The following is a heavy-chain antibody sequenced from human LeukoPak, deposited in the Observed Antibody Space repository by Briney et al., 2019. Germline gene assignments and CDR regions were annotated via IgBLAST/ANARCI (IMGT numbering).Heavy chain of an antibody. Sequence: SETLSLTCSVSGGSISGHYWSWIRQPPGKGLEWIGEINHSGSTNYNPSLKSRVTISVDTSKNQFSLKLSSVTAADTAVYYCARDTYYYGSGSYRGIDYWGQGTLVTVSS. CDR2: INHSGST. CDR3: ARDTYYYGSGSYRGIDY. J-gene: IGHJ4*02. D-gene: IGHD3-10*01. V-gene: IGHV4-34*01. CDR1: GGSISGHY.